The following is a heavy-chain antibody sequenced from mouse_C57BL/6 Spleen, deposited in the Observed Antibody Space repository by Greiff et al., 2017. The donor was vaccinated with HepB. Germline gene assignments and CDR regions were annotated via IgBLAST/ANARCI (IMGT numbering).Heavy chain of an antibody. Sequence: VPLQQPGAELVRPGSSVKLSCKASGYTFTRYWMHWVKQRPIQGLEWIGNIDPSDSETHYNQKFKDKATLTVDKSSSTAYMQLSSLTSEDSAVYYCARRNGYTWFAYWGQGTLVTVSA. V-gene: IGHV1-52*01. J-gene: IGHJ3*01. CDR2: IDPSDSET. D-gene: IGHD2-2*01. CDR3: ARRNGYTWFAY. CDR1: GYTFTRYW.